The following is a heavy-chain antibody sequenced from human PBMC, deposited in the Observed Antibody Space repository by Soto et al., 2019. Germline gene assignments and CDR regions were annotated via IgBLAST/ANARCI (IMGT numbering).Heavy chain of an antibody. CDR3: ARHVPAAGYYYGMDV. CDR2: IIPIFGTA. J-gene: IGHJ6*02. Sequence: QVQLVQSGAEVKKPGSSVKVSCKASGGTFSSYAISWVRQAPGQGLEWMGGIIPIFGTANYAQKFQGRGTXPSAXSXCTAYMELSSLRSEDTAVYYCARHVPAAGYYYGMDVWGQGTTVTVSS. V-gene: IGHV1-69*05. CDR1: GGTFSSYA. D-gene: IGHD2-2*01.